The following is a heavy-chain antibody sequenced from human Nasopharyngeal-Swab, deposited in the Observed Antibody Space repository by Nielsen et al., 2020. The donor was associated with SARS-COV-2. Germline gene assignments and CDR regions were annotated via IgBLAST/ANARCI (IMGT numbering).Heavy chain of an antibody. CDR3: ARTRITMIVEVDAFDI. CDR2: IYYSGST. Sequence: SETLSLTCTVSGGSISSGGYYWIWIRQHPGKGLEWIGYIYYSGSTYYNPPLKSRVTISVDTSKNQFSLKLSSVTAADTAVYYCARTRITMIVEVDAFDIWGQGTMVTVSS. D-gene: IGHD3-22*01. CDR1: GGSISSGGYY. J-gene: IGHJ3*02. V-gene: IGHV4-31*03.